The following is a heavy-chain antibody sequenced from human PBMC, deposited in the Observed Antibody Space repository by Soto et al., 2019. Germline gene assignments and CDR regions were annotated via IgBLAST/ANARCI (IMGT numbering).Heavy chain of an antibody. CDR3: ARGYCSSTSCYIWDNWFDP. V-gene: IGHV4-59*01. Sequence: SETLSLTCTVSGGSISSYYWSLIRQPPGKGLEWIGYIYYSGRTNYNPSLKSRVTISVDTSKNQFSLKLSSVTAADTAVYYCARGYCSSTSCYIWDNWFDPWGQGTLVTVSS. D-gene: IGHD2-2*02. J-gene: IGHJ5*02. CDR2: IYYSGRT. CDR1: GGSISSYY.